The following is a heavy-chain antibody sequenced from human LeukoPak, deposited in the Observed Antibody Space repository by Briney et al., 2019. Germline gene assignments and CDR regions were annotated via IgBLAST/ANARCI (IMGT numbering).Heavy chain of an antibody. J-gene: IGHJ4*02. CDR1: GFTFSSYT. D-gene: IGHD3-10*02. CDR3: ARDLFYVY. Sequence: GGSLRLSCAASGFTFSSYTMNWVRQAPGKGLEWVSPISSSGTATYYADSVKGRFTVSRDYAKTSLYLQMNSLRDEDTAVYYCARDLFYVYWGQGTLVTVSS. V-gene: IGHV3-48*02. CDR2: ISSSGTAT.